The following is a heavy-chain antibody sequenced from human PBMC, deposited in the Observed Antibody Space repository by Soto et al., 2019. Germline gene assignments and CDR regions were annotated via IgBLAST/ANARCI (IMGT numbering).Heavy chain of an antibody. Sequence: PGGSLRLSCAASGFTFSSYSMNWVRQAPGKGLEWVSSISSSSSYIYYADSVKGRFTISRDNAKNSLYLQMNSLRAEDTAVYYCARDGPITMIVFGGYGMDVWGQGTTVTVSS. J-gene: IGHJ6*02. CDR2: ISSSSSYI. V-gene: IGHV3-21*01. CDR3: ARDGPITMIVFGGYGMDV. D-gene: IGHD3-22*01. CDR1: GFTFSSYS.